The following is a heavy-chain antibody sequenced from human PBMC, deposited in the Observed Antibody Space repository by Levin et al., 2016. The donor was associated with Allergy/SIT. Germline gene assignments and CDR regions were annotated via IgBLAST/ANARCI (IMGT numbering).Heavy chain of an antibody. CDR2: ISPFNTNT. J-gene: IGHJ5*02. CDR3: ARTFFGQLGYSSGWYAGGWLDP. Sequence: ASVKVSCKATGYRITDYGFSWVRKAPGQRLEWMGWISPFNTNTNYARKFQDRLSLTADTATNTAYMELTNLRSDDTAVYYCARTFFGQLGYSSGWYAGGWLDPWGQGTRVTVSS. V-gene: IGHV1-18*04. CDR1: GYRITDYG. D-gene: IGHD6-13*01.